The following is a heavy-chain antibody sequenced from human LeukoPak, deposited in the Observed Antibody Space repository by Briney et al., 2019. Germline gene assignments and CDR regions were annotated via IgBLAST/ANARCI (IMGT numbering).Heavy chain of an antibody. J-gene: IGHJ4*02. D-gene: IGHD1-26*01. CDR3: ARDGGSDYMGDYYFDY. CDR1: GGSISSSNW. Sequence: SETLSLTCAVSGGSISSSNWWSWVRQPPGKGLEWIGEIYHSGSTNYNPSHKSRVTISVDKSKNQFSLKLSSVTAADTAVYYCARDGGSDYMGDYYFDYWGQGTLVTVSS. CDR2: IYHSGST. V-gene: IGHV4-4*02.